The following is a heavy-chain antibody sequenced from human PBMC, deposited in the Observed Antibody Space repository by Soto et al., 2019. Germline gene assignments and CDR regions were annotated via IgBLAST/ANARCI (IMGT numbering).Heavy chain of an antibody. D-gene: IGHD6-19*01. CDR2: ISGSGGST. J-gene: IGHJ4*02. Sequence: EVQLLESGGGLVQPGGSLRLSCAASGFTFSSYVISWVRQAPGKGLEGVSGISGSGGSTYYADSVKGRFTISRDNSKDTLYLQMNSLRAEDTAVYYCAKESSRGWVDYWGQGTLVTVSS. V-gene: IGHV3-23*01. CDR1: GFTFSSYV. CDR3: AKESSRGWVDY.